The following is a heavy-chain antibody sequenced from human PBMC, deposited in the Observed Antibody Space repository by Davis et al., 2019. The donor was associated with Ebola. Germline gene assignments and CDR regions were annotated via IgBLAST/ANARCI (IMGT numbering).Heavy chain of an antibody. Sequence: PSETLSLTCTVSGGSISSYYWSWIRQPPGKGLEWIGYIYYSGSTNYNPSLKSRVTISVDTSKNQFSLKLSSVTAADTAVYYCARDGMVVPAAIGYWGQGTLVTVSS. J-gene: IGHJ4*02. CDR3: ARDGMVVPAAIGY. V-gene: IGHV4-59*01. D-gene: IGHD2-2*01. CDR1: GGSISSYY. CDR2: IYYSGST.